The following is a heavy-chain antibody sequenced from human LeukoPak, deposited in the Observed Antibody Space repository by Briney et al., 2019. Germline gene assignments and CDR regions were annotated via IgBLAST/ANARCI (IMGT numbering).Heavy chain of an antibody. Sequence: GGPLRLSCAASVFTFDDYGMSCARQSRGKGLECFVGINWNGDSTGYEDSVKGRFTISRDNAKKSLYLQMNSLRAEDSALYYCARDAYSSGPIDFWGQGTLVTVSS. V-gene: IGHV3-20*04. CDR1: VFTFDDYG. D-gene: IGHD5-18*01. CDR2: INWNGDST. J-gene: IGHJ4*02. CDR3: ARDAYSSGPIDF.